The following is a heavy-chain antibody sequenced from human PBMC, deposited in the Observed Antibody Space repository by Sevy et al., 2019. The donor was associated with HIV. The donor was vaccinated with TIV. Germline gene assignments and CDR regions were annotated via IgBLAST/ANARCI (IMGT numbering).Heavy chain of an antibody. J-gene: IGHJ6*02. CDR2: IRSKAYNFAT. CDR1: GFAFSGST. V-gene: IGHV3-73*01. D-gene: IGHD3-10*01. CDR3: TGGAPYPMDV. Sequence: GGFLRLSCAASGFAFSGSTVHWVRQASGKGLEWVGRIRSKAYNFATTYAASLKGRFTISRDDSKNTAYLQLNGLKTLVTAVYYCTGGAPYPMDVWGQGTTVTVSS.